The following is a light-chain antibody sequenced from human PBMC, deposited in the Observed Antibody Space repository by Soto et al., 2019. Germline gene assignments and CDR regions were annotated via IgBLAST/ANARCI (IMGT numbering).Light chain of an antibody. CDR1: QIVSSSY. Sequence: EIVLTQSPGTLSLSPGDRATLSCRASQIVSSSYLAWYQQKPGQAPRLRMYGASNRATGIPDRFSGSGSGTDFTLTISGLEPEDFAVYYCQQYVSSPRTFGQGTKVEVK. CDR3: QQYVSSPRT. J-gene: IGKJ1*01. CDR2: GAS. V-gene: IGKV3-20*01.